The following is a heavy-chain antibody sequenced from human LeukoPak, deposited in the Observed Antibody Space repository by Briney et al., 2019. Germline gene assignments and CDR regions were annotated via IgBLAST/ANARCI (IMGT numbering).Heavy chain of an antibody. CDR1: GFTFRSYN. D-gene: IGHD4-17*01. V-gene: IGHV3-48*02. J-gene: IGHJ1*01. CDR2: ISSSSSTM. Sequence: GGSLRLSCAASGFTFRSYNMNWVRQAPGKGLELVSHISSSSSTMYYADSVKGRFTISRDNANNSLYLQMNSLRDEDTAVYYCARGGDYGDYVQNWGQGTLVTVSS. CDR3: ARGGDYGDYVQN.